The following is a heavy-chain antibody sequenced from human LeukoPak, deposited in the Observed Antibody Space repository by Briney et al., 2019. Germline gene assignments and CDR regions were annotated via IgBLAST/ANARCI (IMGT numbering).Heavy chain of an antibody. CDR1: GFTVSSNY. Sequence: GGSLRLSCAASGFTVSSNYMSWVRQAPGKGLEWASVIYSDGTTKYADSVKGRFTISRDNSKNTLYLQMNSLRVEDTAVYYCGRDYCSGGSCFEYWGQGTLVTVSS. CDR2: IYSDGTT. D-gene: IGHD2-15*01. V-gene: IGHV3-53*01. J-gene: IGHJ4*02. CDR3: GRDYCSGGSCFEY.